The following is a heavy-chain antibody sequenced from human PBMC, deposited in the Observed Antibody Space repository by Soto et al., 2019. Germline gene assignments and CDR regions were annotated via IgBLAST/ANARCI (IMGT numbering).Heavy chain of an antibody. J-gene: IGHJ6*02. D-gene: IGHD6-6*01. CDR3: AREGGSSSYYYGMDV. Sequence: GASVKVSCKASGYTFTNYGISWVRQAPGQGLEWMGWINTIIGKANYAQKFQGRVTITADEFTSTAYMELSSLRSEDTAVYYCAREGGSSSYYYGMDVWGQGTTVTVSS. CDR2: INTIIGKA. CDR1: GYTFTNYG. V-gene: IGHV1-69*13.